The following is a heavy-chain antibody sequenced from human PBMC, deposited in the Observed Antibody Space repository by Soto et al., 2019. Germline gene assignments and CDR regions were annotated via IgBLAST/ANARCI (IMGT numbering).Heavy chain of an antibody. CDR1: GGTFSSYA. CDR2: IIPIFGTA. J-gene: IGHJ2*01. D-gene: IGHD2-21*02. V-gene: IGHV1-69*01. Sequence: QVQLVQSGAEVKKPGSSVKVSCKASGGTFSSYAISWVRQAPGQGLEWMGGIIPIFGTANYAQKFQGRVTSTADESTSTAYMELSSLRSEDTSVYYCARSIVVVTAIRYFDLWGRGTLVTVSS. CDR3: ARSIVVVTAIRYFDL.